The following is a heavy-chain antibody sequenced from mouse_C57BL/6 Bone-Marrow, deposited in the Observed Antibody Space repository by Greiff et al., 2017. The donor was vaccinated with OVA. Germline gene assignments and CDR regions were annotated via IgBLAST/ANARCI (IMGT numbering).Heavy chain of an antibody. Sequence: QVQLQQPGAELVMPGASVKLSCKASGYTFTSYWMHWVKQRPGQGLEWIGEIDPSDSYTNYNQKFKGKSTLTVDKSSSTAYMQLSSLTSEDSAVYYCVIYYYGSLDYWGQGTTLTVSS. CDR1: GYTFTSYW. V-gene: IGHV1-69*01. CDR2: IDPSDSYT. J-gene: IGHJ2*01. CDR3: VIYYYGSLDY. D-gene: IGHD1-1*01.